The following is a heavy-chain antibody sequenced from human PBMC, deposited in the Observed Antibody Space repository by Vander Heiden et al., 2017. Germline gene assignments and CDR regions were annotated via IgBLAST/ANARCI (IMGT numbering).Heavy chain of an antibody. CDR1: GGSIRSGGYY. J-gene: IGHJ6*02. CDR3: ARSRGDYYYGMDV. CDR2: IYYSGST. V-gene: IGHV4-31*01. D-gene: IGHD3-10*01. Sequence: QVQLQESGPGLVKPSQTLSLTCTVPGGSIRSGGYYWSWIRQHPGKGVEWIGYIYYSGSTYYNPSLKSLVTISVDTSKNQFSLKLSSVTAADTAVYYCARSRGDYYYGMDVWGQGTTVTVSS.